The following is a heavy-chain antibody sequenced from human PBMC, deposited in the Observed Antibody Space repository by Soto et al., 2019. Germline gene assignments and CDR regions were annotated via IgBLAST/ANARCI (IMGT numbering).Heavy chain of an antibody. V-gene: IGHV3-33*01. J-gene: IGHJ5*02. D-gene: IGHD1-1*01. CDR1: GFSLSRYG. Sequence: AGGSLRLSCEVSGFSLSRYGMHWVRQAPGKGLEWVAVIWYHETTENYADSVKGRFTISRDISKNTVYLQMDSLEVEDTAVYYCARDVDTTSHLNWFVHWVHGGMVT. CDR2: IWYHETTE. CDR3: ARDVDTTSHLNWFVH.